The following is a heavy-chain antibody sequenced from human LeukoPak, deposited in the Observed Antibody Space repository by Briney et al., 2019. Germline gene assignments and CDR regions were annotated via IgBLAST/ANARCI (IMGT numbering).Heavy chain of an antibody. Sequence: GGSLRLSCAASGFTFSSYAMSWVRQAPGKGLEWVSAISGSGGSTYYADSVKGRFTISRDNSKNTLYLQMNSLRAEDTAVYYCAKDRDKWLRVLYFDFWGQGTLDTVSS. V-gene: IGHV3-23*01. CDR2: ISGSGGST. CDR3: AKDRDKWLRVLYFDF. D-gene: IGHD5-12*01. CDR1: GFTFSSYA. J-gene: IGHJ4*02.